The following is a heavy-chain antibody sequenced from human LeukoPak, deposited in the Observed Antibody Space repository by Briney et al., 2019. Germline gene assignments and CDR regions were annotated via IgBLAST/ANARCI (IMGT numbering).Heavy chain of an antibody. J-gene: IGHJ6*02. V-gene: IGHV4-59*01. CDR1: GGSISSYY. D-gene: IGHD3-10*01. CDR2: IYYSGST. CDR3: ARALMFRGVRGYGMDV. Sequence: SETLSLTCTVSGGSISSYYWSWIRQPPGKGLEGIGYIYYSGSTNYNPSLKSRVTISVDTSKNQFSLKLSSVTAADTAVYYCARALMFRGVRGYGMDVWGQGTTVTVSS.